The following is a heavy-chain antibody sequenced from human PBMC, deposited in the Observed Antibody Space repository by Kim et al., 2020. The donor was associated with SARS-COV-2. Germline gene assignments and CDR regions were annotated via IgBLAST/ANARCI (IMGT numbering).Heavy chain of an antibody. J-gene: IGHJ3*02. Sequence: ASVKVSCKASGYSFTTYGISWVRQAPGQGLEWIGWISTYYGDTNYAQDVQGRVAMTRDTSTSTAYMELRRLRADDTAGYYCARDRGARPATFDIWGQGTM. CDR2: ISTYYGDT. V-gene: IGHV1-18*01. CDR3: ARDRGARPATFDI. D-gene: IGHD2-2*01. CDR1: GYSFTTYG.